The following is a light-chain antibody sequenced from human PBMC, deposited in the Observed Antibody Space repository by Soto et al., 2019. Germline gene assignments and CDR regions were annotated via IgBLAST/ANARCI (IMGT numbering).Light chain of an antibody. J-gene: IGKJ3*01. Sequence: EIVLTQSPGTLSLSPGERATLSCRASQSVSSNNLAWYQQRPGQAPRVVIYGASTRATGIPERFSGSGSGTDFTLTISRLEPEDFAVYYCQQYGRSPLTFGPGTKVYSK. CDR3: QQYGRSPLT. V-gene: IGKV3-20*01. CDR1: QSVSSNN. CDR2: GAS.